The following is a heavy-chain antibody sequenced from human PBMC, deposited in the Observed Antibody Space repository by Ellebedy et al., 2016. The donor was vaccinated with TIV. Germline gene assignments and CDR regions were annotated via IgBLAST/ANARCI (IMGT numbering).Heavy chain of an antibody. V-gene: IGHV3-7*01. J-gene: IGHJ3*02. CDR2: MRQDGGDK. CDR3: ATDGSYGDYRSPTHAFVM. CDR1: GFSFRSYW. Sequence: GESLKISCVGSGFSFRSYWMSWVRQAPGKGLEWVANMRQDGGDKYYVDSVKGRFTISRDNAKSSLYLQMDSVRVEDTAVYYCATDGSYGDYRSPTHAFVMWGQGTMVAVSS. D-gene: IGHD4-17*01.